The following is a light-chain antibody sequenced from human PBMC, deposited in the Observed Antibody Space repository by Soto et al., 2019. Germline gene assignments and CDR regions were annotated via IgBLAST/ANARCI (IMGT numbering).Light chain of an antibody. V-gene: IGKV1-9*01. CDR2: AAS. CDR1: QGISSL. J-gene: IGKJ5*01. Sequence: DIQLPQSPTLLSASVGDRVTITCRASQGISSLLAWYQQKPGKAPKLLIYAASTLQSGVPSRFSGSGSGTEFTLTISGLQPEDFVSYYCQQLNSYPITFGQGTRLEIK. CDR3: QQLNSYPIT.